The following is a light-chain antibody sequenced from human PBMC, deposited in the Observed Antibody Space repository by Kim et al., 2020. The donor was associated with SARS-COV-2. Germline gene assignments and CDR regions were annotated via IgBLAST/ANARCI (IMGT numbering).Light chain of an antibody. V-gene: IGLV3-9*01. Sequence: SYELTQPLSVSVALGQTARITCGENNIGSKSVHWYQQRPGQAPVLVIYRDSNRPSGIPERFSASNSGKTATLTISRAQAGDEADYHCKVWDSGTVVFGTGTKVTVL. J-gene: IGLJ1*01. CDR3: KVWDSGTVV. CDR1: NIGSKS. CDR2: RDS.